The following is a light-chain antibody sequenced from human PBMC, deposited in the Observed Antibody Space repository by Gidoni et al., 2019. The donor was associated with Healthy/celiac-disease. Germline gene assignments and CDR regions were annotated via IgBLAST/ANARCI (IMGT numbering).Light chain of an antibody. CDR3: CSYAGSSTVV. Sequence: QSALPQPASVSGSPGQSITISCTGTSSDVWSYNLVSWYQQHPGKAPKLMIYEVSKRPSGVSNRFSGSKSGNTASLTISGLQAEDEADYYCCSYAGSSTVVFGGGTKLTVL. V-gene: IGLV2-23*02. CDR2: EVS. CDR1: SSDVWSYNL. J-gene: IGLJ2*01.